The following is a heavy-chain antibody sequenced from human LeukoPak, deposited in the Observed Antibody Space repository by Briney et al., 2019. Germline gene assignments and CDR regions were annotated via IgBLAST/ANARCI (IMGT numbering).Heavy chain of an antibody. V-gene: IGHV3-21*01. CDR2: ISSSSSYI. J-gene: IGHJ4*02. CDR3: ARARRSDYGDLTPFDY. Sequence: GGSLRLSCAASGFTFSSYSMNWVRQAPGKGLEWVSPISSSSSYIYYADSVKGRFTISRDNAKNSLYLQMNSLRAEDTAVYYCARARRSDYGDLTPFDYWGQGTLVTVSS. D-gene: IGHD4-17*01. CDR1: GFTFSSYS.